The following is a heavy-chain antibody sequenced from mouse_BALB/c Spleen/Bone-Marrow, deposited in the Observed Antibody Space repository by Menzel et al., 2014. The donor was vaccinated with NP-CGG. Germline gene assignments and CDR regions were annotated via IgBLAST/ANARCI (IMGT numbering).Heavy chain of an antibody. CDR3: AREDGLWYFDV. V-gene: IGHV1-9*01. D-gene: IGHD1-1*01. CDR2: ILPGSGST. Sequence: VQLQQSGAELMKPGASVKISCKATGYTFGSYWIEWVKQRPGHGLEWIGEILPGSGSTNYNEKFKGKATFTADTSSNTAYMQLSSLTSEDSAVYYCAREDGLWYFDVWGAGTTVTVSS. CDR1: GYTFGSYW. J-gene: IGHJ1*01.